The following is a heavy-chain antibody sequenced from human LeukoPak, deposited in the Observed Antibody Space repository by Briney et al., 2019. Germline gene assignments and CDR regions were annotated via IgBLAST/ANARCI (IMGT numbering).Heavy chain of an antibody. D-gene: IGHD1-26*01. CDR2: MRLDGSSK. CDR1: GFSFSDYA. CDR3: AKPSGNCVDY. J-gene: IGHJ4*02. Sequence: GGSLRLSCGASGFSFSDYAMHWVRQAPGKGLEWVAFMRLDGSSKDYADSVKGRFTISRDNSKNTLFLQMNSLRPEDTGVYFCAKPSGNCVDYWGQGALVTVSS. V-gene: IGHV3-30*02.